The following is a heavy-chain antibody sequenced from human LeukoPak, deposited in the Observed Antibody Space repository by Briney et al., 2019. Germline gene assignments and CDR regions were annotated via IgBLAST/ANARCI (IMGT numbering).Heavy chain of an antibody. CDR3: ARDFRTTPNYYYMDV. CDR1: GFTFSSYA. CDR2: ISYDGPNK. J-gene: IGHJ6*03. V-gene: IGHV3-30*04. D-gene: IGHD3/OR15-3a*01. Sequence: GGSLRLSCAASGFTFSSYAMHWVRQAPGKGLEWVAAISYDGPNKYYVDSVKGRFTISRDNAKNSLYLQMNSLRAEDTAVYYCARDFRTTPNYYYMDVWGKGTTVTVSS.